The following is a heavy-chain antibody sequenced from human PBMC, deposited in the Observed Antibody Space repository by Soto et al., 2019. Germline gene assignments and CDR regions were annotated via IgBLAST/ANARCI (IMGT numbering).Heavy chain of an antibody. V-gene: IGHV1-69*12. CDR1: GGTFSSYA. Sequence: QVQLEQSGAEVKKPGSSVKVSCKASGGTFSSYAISWVRQAPGQGLEWMGEIIPIFGTANYAQKFQGRVTITAXXSXSXXYMERSSLRSEDTAVYYCARDRGPSSGYYPYWFDPWGQGNLVSVSS. CDR2: IIPIFGTA. J-gene: IGHJ5*02. D-gene: IGHD3-22*01. CDR3: ARDRGPSSGYYPYWFDP.